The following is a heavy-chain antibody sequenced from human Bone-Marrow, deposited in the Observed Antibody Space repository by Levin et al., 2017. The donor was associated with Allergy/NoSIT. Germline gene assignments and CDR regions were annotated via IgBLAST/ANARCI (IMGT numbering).Heavy chain of an antibody. Sequence: QSGGSLRLSCAASGFTFSSYGMHWVRQAPGKGLEWVAVISHDGSNNYYEDSVKGRFTISRDNSKNTLYVQMNRLRAEDTAVYYCAKDQRGGYCSSSSCYLAMDVWGQGITVTVSS. J-gene: IGHJ6*02. CDR1: GFTFSSYG. CDR2: ISHDGSNN. D-gene: IGHD2-2*01. CDR3: AKDQRGGYCSSSSCYLAMDV. V-gene: IGHV3-30*18.